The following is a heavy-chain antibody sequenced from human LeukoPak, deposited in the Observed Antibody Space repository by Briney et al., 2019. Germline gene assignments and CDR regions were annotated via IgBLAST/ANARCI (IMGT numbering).Heavy chain of an antibody. D-gene: IGHD5-12*01. V-gene: IGHV4-39*02. Sequence: SETLSLTCTVSGGSISSSSYYWGWIRQPPGKGLEWIGSIYYSGSTYYNPSLKSRVTISVDTSKNQFSLKLSSVTAADTAVYYCARDLSATWKAIWNYYYYGMDVWGQGTTVTVSS. CDR3: ARDLSATWKAIWNYYYYGMDV. CDR2: IYYSGST. CDR1: GGSISSSSYY. J-gene: IGHJ6*02.